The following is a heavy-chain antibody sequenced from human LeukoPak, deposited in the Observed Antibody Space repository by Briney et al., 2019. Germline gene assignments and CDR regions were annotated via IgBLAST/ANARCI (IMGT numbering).Heavy chain of an antibody. CDR3: AREHGGKIGDALDI. J-gene: IGHJ3*02. Sequence: PSETLSLTCTVSGGSISSYDWSWIRQPPGKGLEWIGYIYYSGSTNYNPSLKSRVTISVDTSKNQFSLKLSSVTAADTAVYYCAREHGGKIGDALDIWGQGTMVTVSS. CDR2: IYYSGST. D-gene: IGHD4-23*01. CDR1: GGSISSYD. V-gene: IGHV4-59*01.